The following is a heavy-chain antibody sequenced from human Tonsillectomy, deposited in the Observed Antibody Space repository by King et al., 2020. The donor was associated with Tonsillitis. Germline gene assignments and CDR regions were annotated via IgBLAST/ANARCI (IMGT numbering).Heavy chain of an antibody. J-gene: IGHJ4*02. Sequence: VQLQQWGAGLLKPSETLSLTCIVYGGSFSGYYWSWIRQPPGNGLEWIGEINHSGSTNYNPSLKSRVTISVDTSKNQSSLKLTSVTAADTAVYYCARHNWNDPYHSWGQGTLVTVPS. CDR1: GGSFSGYY. CDR2: INHSGST. D-gene: IGHD1-20*01. V-gene: IGHV4-34*01. CDR3: ARHNWNDPYHS.